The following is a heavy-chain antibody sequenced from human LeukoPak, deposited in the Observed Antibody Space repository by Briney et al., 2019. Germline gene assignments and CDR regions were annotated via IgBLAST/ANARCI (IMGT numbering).Heavy chain of an antibody. Sequence: GASVKVSCKASGYTFSGYYMHWVRQAPGQGLEWVGWINPNSGGTNYAQKFQGRVTMTRDTSISTAYMELSRLRSDDTAVYYCARDLNTMVRGENWFDPWGQGTLVTVSS. D-gene: IGHD3-10*01. J-gene: IGHJ5*02. CDR1: GYTFSGYY. V-gene: IGHV1-2*02. CDR3: ARDLNTMVRGENWFDP. CDR2: INPNSGGT.